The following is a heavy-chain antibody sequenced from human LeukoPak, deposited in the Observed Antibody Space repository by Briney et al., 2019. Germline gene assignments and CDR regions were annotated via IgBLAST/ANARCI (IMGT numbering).Heavy chain of an antibody. Sequence: SQTLSXTCAXSGDSVSSNXXAXXWIRQSPXXXXXXXXXXYYRSKWYNDYAVSXXXRITINPDTSKNQFSLQLNSVTPDDTAIYYCSRSAPDFYYAMDVWGQGTTVTVSS. CDR1: GDSVSSNXXA. CDR2: XYYRSKWYN. V-gene: IGHV6-1*01. J-gene: IGHJ6*02. CDR3: SRSAPDFYYAMDV.